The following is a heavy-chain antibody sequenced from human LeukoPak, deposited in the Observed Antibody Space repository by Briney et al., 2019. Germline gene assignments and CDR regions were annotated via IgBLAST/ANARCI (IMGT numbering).Heavy chain of an antibody. V-gene: IGHV3-7*01. CDR2: IKPDGSAT. Sequence: PGGSLRLSCAASGFTFSSYGMHWVRQAPGKGLEWVANIKPDGSATNYVDSVKGRFTISRDNAKNSLDLQMNSLRAEDTAVYYCARGGGSSSWGQGTLVTVSS. CDR1: GFTFSSYG. CDR3: ARGGGSSS. J-gene: IGHJ5*02. D-gene: IGHD6-6*01.